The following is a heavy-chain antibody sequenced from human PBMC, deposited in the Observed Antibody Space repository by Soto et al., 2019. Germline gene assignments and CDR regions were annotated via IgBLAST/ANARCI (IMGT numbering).Heavy chain of an antibody. CDR2: IRSKASNYAT. CDR1: GFTFSGSG. J-gene: IGHJ4*02. V-gene: IGHV3-73*01. Sequence: PVGSLRLSCAASGFTFSGSGVHWVRQASGKGLEWVGRIRSKASNYATAYAASVKGRFTVSRDDSKNMAYLQMDSLKTEDTAVYYCTRLEETVGVGASYDYWGQGTQVTVSS. D-gene: IGHD2-15*01. CDR3: TRLEETVGVGASYDY.